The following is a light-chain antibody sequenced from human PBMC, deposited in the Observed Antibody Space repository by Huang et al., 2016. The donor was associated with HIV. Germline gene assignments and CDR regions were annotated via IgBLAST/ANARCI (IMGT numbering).Light chain of an antibody. CDR3: QQYNNWPGT. V-gene: IGKV3-15*01. CDR1: KSVSSN. J-gene: IGKJ3*01. Sequence: EIVMTQSPATLSVSPGERATLSCRASKSVSSNLAWYQQKPGQAPRRLIYGASTRATGIPARFSGSGSGTEFTLTISSLQSEDFAVYYCQQYNNWPGTFGPGTKVDIK. CDR2: GAS.